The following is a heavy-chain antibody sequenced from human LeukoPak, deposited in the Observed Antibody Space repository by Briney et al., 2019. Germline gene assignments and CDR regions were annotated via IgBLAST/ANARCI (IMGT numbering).Heavy chain of an antibody. CDR3: ARDPRIAVAGTWDYYYYGMDV. CDR1: GGSISSSSYC. D-gene: IGHD6-19*01. Sequence: SETLSLTCTVSGGSISSSSYCWGWIRRPPGKGLEWIGSIYCSGSTYYNPSLKSRVTISVDTSKNQFSLKLSSVTAADTAVYYCARDPRIAVAGTWDYYYYGMDVWGQGTTVTVSS. J-gene: IGHJ6*02. V-gene: IGHV4-39*07. CDR2: IYCSGST.